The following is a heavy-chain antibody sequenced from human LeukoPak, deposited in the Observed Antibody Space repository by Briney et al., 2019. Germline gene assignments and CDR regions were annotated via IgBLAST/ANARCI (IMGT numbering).Heavy chain of an antibody. CDR1: GLAFSNYW. CDR2: IKYDGSEK. J-gene: IGHJ5*01. D-gene: IGHD3-10*01. CDR3: AREPVRKRWFDS. Sequence: GGSLRLSCTGSGLAFSNYWMSWVRQAPAKGLEWVANIKYDGSEKYYVDSVKGRLTISRDNAKNSLYLQMNSLRAEDTAVYYCAREPVRKRWFDSWGQGTLVTVSS. V-gene: IGHV3-7*03.